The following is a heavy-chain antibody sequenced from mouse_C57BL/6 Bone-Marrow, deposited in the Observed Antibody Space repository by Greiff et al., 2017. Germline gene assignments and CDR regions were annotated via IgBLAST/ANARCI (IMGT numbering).Heavy chain of an antibody. V-gene: IGHV5-9-1*02. CDR2: ISSGGDYI. CDR3: TRGGGTYYGDY. CDR1: GFTFSSYA. D-gene: IGHD4-1*01. J-gene: IGHJ2*01. Sequence: EVKLMESGEGLVKPGGSLKLSCAASGFTFSSYAMSWVRQTPEKRLEWVAYISSGGDYIYYADTVKGRFTISRDNARNTLYLQMSSLKSEDTAMYYCTRGGGTYYGDYWGQGTTLTVSS.